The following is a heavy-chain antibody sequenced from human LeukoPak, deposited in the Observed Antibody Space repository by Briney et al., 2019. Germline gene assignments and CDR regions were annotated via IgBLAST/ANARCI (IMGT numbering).Heavy chain of an antibody. CDR1: GYSFTSHW. Sequence: GESLKISCKGSGYSFTSHWIGWVRQMPGKGLEWMGIIYPGDSDTRYSPSFQGQVTISADKSISTAYLQWSSLKASDTAMYYCARHGRSHYYGSGSSFDYWGQGTLVTVSS. CDR3: ARHGRSHYYGSGSSFDY. CDR2: IYPGDSDT. V-gene: IGHV5-51*01. D-gene: IGHD3-10*01. J-gene: IGHJ4*02.